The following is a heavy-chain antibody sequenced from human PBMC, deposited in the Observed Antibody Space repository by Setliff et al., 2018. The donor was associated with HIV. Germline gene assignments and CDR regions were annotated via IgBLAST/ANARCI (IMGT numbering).Heavy chain of an antibody. J-gene: IGHJ4*02. CDR2: IYYTGFA. D-gene: IGHD1-1*01. Sequence: SETLSLTCSVSGDSISSGSYFWGWIRQTPGKGLEWIGNIYYTGFAYYNPSLKSRVTISFDTSKTHFFLNLTSVTDADTAVYFCTREGRGDPAMATTRIDYWGQGKLVTAPQ. CDR3: TREGRGDPAMATTRIDY. CDR1: GDSISSGSYF. V-gene: IGHV4-39*02.